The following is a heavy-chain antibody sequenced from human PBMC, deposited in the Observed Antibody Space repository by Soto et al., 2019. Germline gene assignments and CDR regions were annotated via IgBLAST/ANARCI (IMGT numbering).Heavy chain of an antibody. Sequence: EVQLVESGGGLVQPGRSLRLSCAASGFTFDDYAMHWVRQAPGKGLEWVSGISWNSGSIGYADSVKGRFTTTRDNAKNSLYLQMNSLRAEDTALYYCAKDKRLLQYQFDYWGQGTLVTVSS. D-gene: IGHD4-4*01. J-gene: IGHJ4*02. CDR3: AKDKRLLQYQFDY. V-gene: IGHV3-9*01. CDR2: ISWNSGSI. CDR1: GFTFDDYA.